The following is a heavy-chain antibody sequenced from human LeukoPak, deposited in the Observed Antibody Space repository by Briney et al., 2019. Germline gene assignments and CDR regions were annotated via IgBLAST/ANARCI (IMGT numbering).Heavy chain of an antibody. Sequence: SETLSLTCTVSGGSISSYYWSWIRQPPGKGLEWIGYIYYSGSTNYNPSLKSRVTISVDTSKNQFSLKLSSVTAADTAVYYCARFDYDILTGYYTQNWYFDLWGRGTLVTVSS. D-gene: IGHD3-9*01. CDR2: IYYSGST. CDR3: ARFDYDILTGYYTQNWYFDL. J-gene: IGHJ2*01. V-gene: IGHV4-59*01. CDR1: GGSISSYY.